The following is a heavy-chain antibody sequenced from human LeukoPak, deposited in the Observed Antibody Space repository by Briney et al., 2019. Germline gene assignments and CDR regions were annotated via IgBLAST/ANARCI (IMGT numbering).Heavy chain of an antibody. CDR3: AKGVGYCSGGSCQQFDY. V-gene: IGHV1-2*02. CDR2: VNPNSGDT. CDR1: GYTFTGYY. J-gene: IGHJ4*02. Sequence: ASVKVSCKASGYTFTGYYLHWVRQAPGQGLEWMGCVNPNSGDTNYAQKFQGSVTMTRDTSISTVYMELSRLRSDDTAVYYCAKGVGYCSGGSCQQFDYWGQGTLVTVSS. D-gene: IGHD2-15*01.